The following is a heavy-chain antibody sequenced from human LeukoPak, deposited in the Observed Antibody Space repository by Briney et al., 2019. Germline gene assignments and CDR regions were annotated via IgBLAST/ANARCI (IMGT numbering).Heavy chain of an antibody. J-gene: IGHJ6*04. CDR1: GGSFSGYY. CDR3: AKSGDDSSQGLDV. V-gene: IGHV4-34*01. Sequence: MTSETLSLTCAVYGGSFSGYYWSWIRQPPGKGLEWIGEINHSGSTNYNPSLKSRVTISVDTSKNQFSLKLSSVTAADTAVYYCAKSGDDSSQGLDVWGKGTTVTVSS. D-gene: IGHD3-22*01. CDR2: INHSGST.